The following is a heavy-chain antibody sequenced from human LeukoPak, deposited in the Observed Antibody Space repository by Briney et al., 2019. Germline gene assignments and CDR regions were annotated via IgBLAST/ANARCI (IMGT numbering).Heavy chain of an antibody. CDR1: GGSISNYH. CDR3: TRDGGEGYNWVDY. Sequence: SETLSLTCTVSGGSISNYHWSWIRQPAGKGLEWIGRIYTSGSTNYNPSLKSRVTMSIDTSKKQFSLKLTSVTAADTAVYYCTRDGGEGYNWVDYWGQGTLVPVSA. CDR2: IYTSGST. D-gene: IGHD5-24*01. V-gene: IGHV4-4*07. J-gene: IGHJ4*02.